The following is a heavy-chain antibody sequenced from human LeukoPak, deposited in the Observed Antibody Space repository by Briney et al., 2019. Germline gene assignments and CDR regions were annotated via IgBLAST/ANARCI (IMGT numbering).Heavy chain of an antibody. J-gene: IGHJ6*02. V-gene: IGHV3-23*01. Sequence: GGSLRLSCAASGFTFSSYAMSWVRQAPGKGLEWVSAISGSGGSTYYADSVKGRFTISRDNSKNTRYLQMNSLRAEDTAVYYCAKDRPRVLWFGSPPRGARYGMDVCGQRTTVTVSS. CDR3: AKDRPRVLWFGSPPRGARYGMDV. CDR1: GFTFSSYA. D-gene: IGHD3-10*01. CDR2: ISGSGGST.